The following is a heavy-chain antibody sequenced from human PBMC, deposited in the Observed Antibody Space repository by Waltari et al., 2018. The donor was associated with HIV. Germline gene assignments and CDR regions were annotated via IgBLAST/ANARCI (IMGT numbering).Heavy chain of an antibody. CDR2: IWYDGSNK. CDR3: ARDSGAAAGTVFWYFDL. V-gene: IGHV3-33*01. J-gene: IGHJ2*01. Sequence: QVQLVESGGGVVQPGRSLRLSCAASRFTFSTYAMHWVRQAPGQGLEWVAVIWYDGSNKYYADSVKGRFTISRDNSKNTLYLQMNSLRAEDTAVYYCARDSGAAAGTVFWYFDLWGRGTLVTVSS. D-gene: IGHD6-13*01. CDR1: RFTFSTYA.